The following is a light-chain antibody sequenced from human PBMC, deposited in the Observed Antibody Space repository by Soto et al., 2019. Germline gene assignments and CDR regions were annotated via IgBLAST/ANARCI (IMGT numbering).Light chain of an antibody. CDR1: SSNIGSNY. CDR3: AAWDDSLSGPRV. V-gene: IGLV1-47*01. Sequence: QSVLTQPPSASGTPGQRVTISCSGSSSNIGSNYVYWYQQLPGTAPKLLIYRNNQRPSGVPDRFSGSKSGTSASLAISGLRSEDDADYYCAAWDDSLSGPRVFGGGPKLTVL. J-gene: IGLJ3*02. CDR2: RNN.